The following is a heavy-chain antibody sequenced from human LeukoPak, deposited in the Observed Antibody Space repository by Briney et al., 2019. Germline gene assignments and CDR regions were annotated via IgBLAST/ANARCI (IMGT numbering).Heavy chain of an antibody. J-gene: IGHJ4*02. CDR2: INQDGSVR. V-gene: IGHV3-7*03. D-gene: IGHD6-25*01. Sequence: GGSLRLSCSASGFTFSSYAMHWVRQAPGKGLEWVANINQDGSVRNYMDSAQGRFTISRDNAKSSLYLQMDSLRADDTAVYFCARDSGWSRFDYWGQGALVTVAS. CDR1: GFTFSSYA. CDR3: ARDSGWSRFDY.